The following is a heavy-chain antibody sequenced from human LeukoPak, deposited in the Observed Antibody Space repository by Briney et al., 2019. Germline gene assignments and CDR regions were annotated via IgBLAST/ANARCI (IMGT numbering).Heavy chain of an antibody. V-gene: IGHV1-69*13. D-gene: IGHD3-10*01. CDR1: GCTFSSYA. Sequence: ASVKVSCKASGCTFSSYAISWVRQAPGQGLEWMGGIIPIFGTANYAQKFQGRVTITADESTSTAYMELSSLRSEDTAVYYCARSPYGSGSYHWFDPWGQGTLVTVSS. CDR2: IIPIFGTA. J-gene: IGHJ5*02. CDR3: ARSPYGSGSYHWFDP.